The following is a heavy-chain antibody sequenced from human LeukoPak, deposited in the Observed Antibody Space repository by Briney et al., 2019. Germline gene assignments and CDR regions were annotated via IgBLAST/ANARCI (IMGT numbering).Heavy chain of an antibody. Sequence: GGSLRLSCAASGFTFSRYWMHWVRQGPGKGLVWVSHINSDGISTTYADSMKGRFTISRDNAKNTLYLQMNSLRGEDTAVYYCARGRAMTGDPGGLGPWGQGTLVTVSS. CDR1: GFTFSRYW. CDR3: ARGRAMTGDPGGLGP. D-gene: IGHD2-2*01. V-gene: IGHV3-74*01. J-gene: IGHJ5*02. CDR2: INSDGIST.